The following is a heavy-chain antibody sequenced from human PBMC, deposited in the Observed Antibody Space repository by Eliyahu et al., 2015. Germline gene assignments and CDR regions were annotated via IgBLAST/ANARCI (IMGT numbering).Heavy chain of an antibody. CDR2: INPDGSTT. CDR3: TIYNSPFY. D-gene: IGHD1-14*01. Sequence: EVQLVESGGGLVQPGGSLXLSCAVSGFPFSNYWMHWVRQAPGKGLVWVSHINPDGSTTNYADSVKGRFTISRDNAKNTLYLQMNSLRAEDAAIYYCTIYNSPFYWGQGTLVTVSS. V-gene: IGHV3-74*01. CDR1: GFPFSNYW. J-gene: IGHJ4*02.